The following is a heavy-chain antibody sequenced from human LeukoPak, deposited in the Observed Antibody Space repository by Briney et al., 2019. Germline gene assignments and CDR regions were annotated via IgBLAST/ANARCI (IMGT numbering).Heavy chain of an antibody. V-gene: IGHV4-59*01. D-gene: IGHD6-13*01. CDR3: ASGPYPAAGTDHQFDY. CDR2: IYYSGST. Sequence: SETLSLTCTVSGASISSYYWSWIRQPPGKGLEWIGYIYYSGSTHYNPALKSRVTISVDTSKNQFSLDLSSVTAAGTAVYYCASGPYPAAGTDHQFDYWGQGTLVTVSS. CDR1: GASISSYY. J-gene: IGHJ4*02.